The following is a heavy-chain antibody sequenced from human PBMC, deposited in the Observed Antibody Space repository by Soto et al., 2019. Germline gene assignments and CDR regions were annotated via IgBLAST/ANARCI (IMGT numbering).Heavy chain of an antibody. CDR1: GYTYTMDG. CDR2: ISAYNGNT. D-gene: IGHD6-19*01. V-gene: IGHV1-18*04. J-gene: IGHJ6*02. CDR3: ARDEDSSGWSTNYYYGMDV. Sequence: VKLSGKGSGYTYTMDGSSCVMMNHGQWLEGMGWISAYNGNTNYAQRLQGRVTMTTDTSTSTAYMELRSLRSDDTAVYYCARDEDSSGWSTNYYYGMDVWGQRTTVTVSS.